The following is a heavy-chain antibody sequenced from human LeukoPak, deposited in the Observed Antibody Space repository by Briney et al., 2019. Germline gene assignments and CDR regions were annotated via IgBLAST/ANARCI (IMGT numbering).Heavy chain of an antibody. CDR3: ARDAPYDYVWGSYRHYYFDY. CDR2: IIPIFGTA. CDR1: GGTFSSYA. J-gene: IGHJ4*02. Sequence: GASVTVSCKASGGTFSSYAISWVRQAPGQGLEWMGGIIPIFGTANYAQKLQGRVTITADESTSTAYMELSSLRSEDTAVYYCARDAPYDYVWGSYRHYYFDYWGQGTLVTVSS. V-gene: IGHV1-69*13. D-gene: IGHD3-16*02.